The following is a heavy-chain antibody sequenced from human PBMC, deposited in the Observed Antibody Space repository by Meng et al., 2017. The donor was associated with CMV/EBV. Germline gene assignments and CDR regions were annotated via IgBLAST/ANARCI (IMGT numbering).Heavy chain of an antibody. Sequence: GESLKISCAASGFTFSSYSMNWVRQAPGKGLEWVSYISSSSSTIYYADSVKGRFTISRDNAKNSLYLQMNSLRAEDTAVYYCARDSRITGNQRLVDYWGQGTLVTVSS. J-gene: IGHJ4*02. V-gene: IGHV3-48*04. CDR2: ISSSSSTI. D-gene: IGHD1-20*01. CDR3: ARDSRITGNQRLVDY. CDR1: GFTFSSYS.